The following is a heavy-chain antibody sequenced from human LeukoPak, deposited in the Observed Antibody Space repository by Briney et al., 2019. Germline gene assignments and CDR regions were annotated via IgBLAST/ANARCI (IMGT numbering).Heavy chain of an antibody. V-gene: IGHV3-74*01. CDR1: GFTFSSYW. CDR3: ARGGSSSWYGS. Sequence: GGSLRLSCTASGFTFSSYWMHWVRQAPGKGLVWVSRINSDGSTTSHADSVKGRFTISRDNAKNTLFLQMNSLRAEDTAVYYCARGGSSSWYGSWGQGTLVTVSS. D-gene: IGHD6-13*01. CDR2: INSDGSTT. J-gene: IGHJ5*01.